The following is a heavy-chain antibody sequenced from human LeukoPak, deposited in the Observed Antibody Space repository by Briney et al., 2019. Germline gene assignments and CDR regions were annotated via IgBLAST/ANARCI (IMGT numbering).Heavy chain of an antibody. J-gene: IGHJ4*02. V-gene: IGHV3-7*03. Sequence: GGSLRPSCAASGFTFSDYWMSWVRQAPGKGLEWLANIKQTGSEKYYLDSVKGRFTITRDNAKNSLYLQVNSLRAEDTAVYYCARDVVSGAPGHDYWGQGTLVTVSS. CDR3: ARDVVSGAPGHDY. CDR2: IKQTGSEK. D-gene: IGHD3-22*01. CDR1: GFTFSDYW.